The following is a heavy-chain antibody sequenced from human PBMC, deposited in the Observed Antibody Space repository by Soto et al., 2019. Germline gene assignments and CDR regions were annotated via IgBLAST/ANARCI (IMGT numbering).Heavy chain of an antibody. V-gene: IGHV4-34*09. Sequence: PLETLSLTCAVYGGSFSGYYWTWIRQPPGTGLEWIGEINHSGTTYYNPSLQSRLTISRDTPKNQFSLKLTSVTAADTAMYYCARRIPTAGLFDYWGQGTLVTVSS. CDR1: GGSFSGYY. J-gene: IGHJ4*02. CDR2: INHSGTT. CDR3: ARRIPTAGLFDY. D-gene: IGHD6-13*01.